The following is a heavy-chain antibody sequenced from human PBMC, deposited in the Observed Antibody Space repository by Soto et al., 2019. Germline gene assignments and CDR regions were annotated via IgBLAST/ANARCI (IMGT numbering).Heavy chain of an antibody. V-gene: IGHV1-2*02. CDR2: INPNSGGT. Sequence: ASVKVSCKASGYTFTGYYMHWVRQAPGQGLEWMGWINPNSGGTNYAQKFQGRVTMTRDTSISTAYMELSRLRSDDTAVYYCAVDDYDFWSGYPYGMDVWGQGTTVTVSS. D-gene: IGHD3-3*01. CDR1: GYTFTGYY. CDR3: AVDDYDFWSGYPYGMDV. J-gene: IGHJ6*02.